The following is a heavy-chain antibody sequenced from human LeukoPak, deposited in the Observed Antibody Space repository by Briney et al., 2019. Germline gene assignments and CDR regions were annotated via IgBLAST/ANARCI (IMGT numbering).Heavy chain of an antibody. V-gene: IGHV3-66*01. CDR3: ASGSGWYRIDY. D-gene: IGHD6-19*01. CDR2: IYSGGTT. Sequence: GGSLRLSCAASGFTVSSNYMSWVRQAPGKGLEWVSLIYSGGTTYYADSVTGRLTISRDNSKNTVYLQMSSLRAEDTAVYFCASGSGWYRIDYWGQGTLVTVSS. CDR1: GFTVSSNY. J-gene: IGHJ4*02.